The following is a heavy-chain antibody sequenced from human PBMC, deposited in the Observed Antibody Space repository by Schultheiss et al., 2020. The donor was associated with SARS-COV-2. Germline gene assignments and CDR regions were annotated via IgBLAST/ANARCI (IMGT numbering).Heavy chain of an antibody. J-gene: IGHJ4*02. CDR2: IYYSGST. Sequence: SETLSLTCTVSGGSVSSGSYYWSWIRQPPGKGLEWIGYIYYSGSTDCNPSLKSRVTISLDTSKNQLSLRLSSVTAADTAVYYCARGRNWGYYFDCWGQGTLVTVAS. D-gene: IGHD7-27*01. CDR3: ARGRNWGYYFDC. V-gene: IGHV4-61*01. CDR1: GGSVSSGSYY.